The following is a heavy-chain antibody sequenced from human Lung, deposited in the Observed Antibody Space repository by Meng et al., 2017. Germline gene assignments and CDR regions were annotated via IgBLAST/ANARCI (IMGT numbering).Heavy chain of an antibody. D-gene: IGHD4-17*01. CDR1: GFTFSRNA. CDR2: ISYDGSNQ. J-gene: IGHJ4*02. Sequence: QVQLVESGGGVVPPGRSLRLSCAASGFTFSRNAMHWVRQAPGKGLEWVAAISYDGSNQHYADSVKGRFTISRDNSENTLYLQMNSLRAEDTAVYYCARNNYGDYYFDYWGQGTLVTVSS. V-gene: IGHV3-30*01. CDR3: ARNNYGDYYFDY.